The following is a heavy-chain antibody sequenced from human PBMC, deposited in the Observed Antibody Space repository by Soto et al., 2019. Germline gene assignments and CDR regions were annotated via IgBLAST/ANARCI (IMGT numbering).Heavy chain of an antibody. CDR1: GFTFSSYW. J-gene: IGHJ4*02. Sequence: GGSLRLSCAASGFTFSSYWMSWVRQAPGKGLEWVANLKQDGSEKYYVDSVKGRFTISRDNAKNSLYLQMNSLRAEDTAVYYCARSPSGLYSSSTFDYWGQGTLVTVSS. CDR3: ARSPSGLYSSSTFDY. V-gene: IGHV3-7*03. CDR2: LKQDGSEK. D-gene: IGHD6-6*01.